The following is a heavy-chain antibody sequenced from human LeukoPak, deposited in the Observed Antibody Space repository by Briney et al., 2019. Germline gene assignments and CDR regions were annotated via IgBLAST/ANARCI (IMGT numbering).Heavy chain of an antibody. CDR1: GFTFYDFG. CDR2: LYWNGDHI. V-gene: IGHV3-20*04. CDR3: TRTGGTHTGFEF. J-gene: IGHJ4*01. Sequence: PGGSLRLSCTASGFTFYDFGMNWVRHAPGKGLQWVASLYWNGDHIEYEDSVRGRFTISRDTLKNSLFFQMNTLRHDETALYFCTRTGGTHTGFEFWGHGTLVTVSP. D-gene: IGHD1-26*01.